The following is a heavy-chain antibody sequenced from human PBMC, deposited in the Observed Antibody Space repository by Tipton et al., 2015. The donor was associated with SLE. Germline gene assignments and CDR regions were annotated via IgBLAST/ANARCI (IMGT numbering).Heavy chain of an antibody. CDR2: IYYSGST. J-gene: IGHJ3*02. D-gene: IGHD6-19*01. CDR1: GGSISGGGYY. Sequence: TLSLTCTVSGGSISGGGYYWSWIRQHPGKGLEWIGYIYYSGSTYYNPSLKSRVTISVDTSKNQFSLKLSSVTAADTAVYYCARDHGIAVAGDDAFDIWGQGTMVTVSS. V-gene: IGHV4-31*03. CDR3: ARDHGIAVAGDDAFDI.